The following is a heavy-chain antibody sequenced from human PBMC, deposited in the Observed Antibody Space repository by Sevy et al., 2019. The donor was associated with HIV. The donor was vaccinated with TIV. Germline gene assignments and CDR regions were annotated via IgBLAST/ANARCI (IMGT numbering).Heavy chain of an antibody. CDR3: ARDDSDGDYPYYYYGMDV. J-gene: IGHJ6*02. V-gene: IGHV3-48*01. Sequence: GGSLRLSCAASGFTFSSYSMNWVRQAPGKGLEWVSYISSSSSTIYYADSVKGRFPISRDNANNSLYLQMNRLRAEDTAVYYCARDDSDGDYPYYYYGMDVWGQGTTVTVSS. CDR1: GFTFSSYS. D-gene: IGHD4-17*01. CDR2: ISSSSSTI.